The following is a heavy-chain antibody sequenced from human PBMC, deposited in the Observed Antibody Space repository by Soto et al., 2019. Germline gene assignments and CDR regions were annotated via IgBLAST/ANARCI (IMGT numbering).Heavy chain of an antibody. CDR2: IYYSGST. D-gene: IGHD3-9*01. CDR1: GGSISSGGYY. CDR3: AREHRFDSIDY. V-gene: IGHV4-31*03. Sequence: QVQLQESGPGLVKPSQTLSLTCTVSGGSISSGGYYWSWIRQHLGKGLEWIGYIYYSGSTYYIPSFKSRVTISVDTSKNQLSLKLSAVTAGDTAVYYCAREHRFDSIDYWGQGTLVTVSS. J-gene: IGHJ4*02.